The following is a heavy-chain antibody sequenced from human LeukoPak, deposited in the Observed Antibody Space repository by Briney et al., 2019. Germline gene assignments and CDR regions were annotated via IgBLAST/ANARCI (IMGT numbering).Heavy chain of an antibody. CDR3: ARDASPWGLDY. CDR1: GFTFSSYG. V-gene: IGHV3-23*01. D-gene: IGHD1-26*01. Sequence: GGTLRLSCAASGFTFSSYGMSWVRQAPGKGLEWVSAISGSGGSTYYADSVKGRFTISRDNSKNTLYLQMNSLRAEDTALYYCARDASPWGLDYWGQGTLVTVSS. CDR2: ISGSGGST. J-gene: IGHJ4*02.